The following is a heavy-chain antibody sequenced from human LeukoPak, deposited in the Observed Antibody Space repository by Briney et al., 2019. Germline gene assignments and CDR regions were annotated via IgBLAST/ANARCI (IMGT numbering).Heavy chain of an antibody. V-gene: IGHV1-69*05. CDR3: ARIHYDRDY. CDR1: GGTFSSYA. CDR2: IIPIFGTA. J-gene: IGHJ4*02. D-gene: IGHD3-22*01. Sequence: GASVKVSCKASGGTFSSYAISWVGQAPGQGLEWMGGIIPIFGTANYAQKFQDRATMTRDMSTSTVYMELSSLRSEDTAVYYCARIHYDRDYWGQGTLVTVSS.